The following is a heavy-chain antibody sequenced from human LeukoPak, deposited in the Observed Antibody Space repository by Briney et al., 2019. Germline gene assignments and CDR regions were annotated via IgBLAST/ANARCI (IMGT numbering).Heavy chain of an antibody. CDR2: IFHSGSI. D-gene: IGHD3-22*01. CDR1: GYSISSGYY. J-gene: IGHJ3*01. CDR3: ARMGVSYYYDSSTYYPTAFDV. Sequence: SETLSLTCAVSGYSISSGYYWGWIRPSQGKGLEWIATIFHSGSIYYNPSLKSRVTLSVDTSKNQFSLRLNSVTAADTALYYCARMGVSYYYDSSTYYPTAFDVWGQGTMVSVSS. V-gene: IGHV4-38-2*01.